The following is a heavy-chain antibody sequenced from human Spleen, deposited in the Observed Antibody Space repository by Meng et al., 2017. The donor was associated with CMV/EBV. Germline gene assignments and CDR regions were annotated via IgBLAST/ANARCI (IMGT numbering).Heavy chain of an antibody. D-gene: IGHD2-15*01. CDR2: IRHDGANE. CDR1: GFTFSNYG. J-gene: IGHJ4*02. CDR3: AREWYCSGGNCRPADH. V-gene: IGHV3-30*02. Sequence: GESLKIACAASGFTFSNYGMHWVRQAPGKGLEWVAFIRHDGANEYYADSVKGRFTVSRDHSKNALYLQMDSLRPEDTAVYYGAREWYCSGGNCRPADHWGQGTLVTVSS.